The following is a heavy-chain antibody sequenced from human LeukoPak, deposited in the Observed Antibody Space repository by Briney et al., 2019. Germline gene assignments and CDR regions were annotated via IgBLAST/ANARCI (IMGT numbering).Heavy chain of an antibody. Sequence: GGSLRLSCAASGFTFSSYWMSWVRQAPGKGLEWVANIKQDGSEKYYVDSVKGRFTISRDNAKNSLYLQMNSLRAEDTAVYCCARDEMITFGGVIVESPIDYWGQGTLVTVSS. J-gene: IGHJ4*02. CDR3: ARDEMITFGGVIVESPIDY. V-gene: IGHV3-7*01. D-gene: IGHD3-16*02. CDR2: IKQDGSEK. CDR1: GFTFSSYW.